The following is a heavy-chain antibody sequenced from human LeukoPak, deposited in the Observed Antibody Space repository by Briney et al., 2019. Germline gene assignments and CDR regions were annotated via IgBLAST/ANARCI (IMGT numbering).Heavy chain of an antibody. CDR2: ISSSSSYI. CDR1: GFTFSSYS. Sequence: PGGSLRLSCAASGFTFSSYSMNWVRQAPGKGLEWVSSISSSSSYIYYADSVKGRFTISRDNAKNSLYLQMNSLRAEDTAVYYCARGLAYFDWSNYYYGMDVWGQGTTVTVSS. D-gene: IGHD3-9*01. CDR3: ARGLAYFDWSNYYYGMDV. J-gene: IGHJ6*02. V-gene: IGHV3-21*01.